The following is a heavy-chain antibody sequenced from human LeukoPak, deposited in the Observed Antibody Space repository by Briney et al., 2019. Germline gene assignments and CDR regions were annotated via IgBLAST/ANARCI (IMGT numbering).Heavy chain of an antibody. CDR1: GGSISSSSYY. V-gene: IGHV4-39*01. Sequence: SETLSLTCTVSGGSISSSSYYWGWIRQPPGKGLEWIGSIYYSGSTYYNPSLKSRVTISVDTSKNQFSLKLSSVTAADTAVYYCARQRAGYSSSWYYYYMDVWGKGTTVTVSS. CDR2: IYYSGST. CDR3: ARQRAGYSSSWYYYYMDV. J-gene: IGHJ6*03. D-gene: IGHD6-13*01.